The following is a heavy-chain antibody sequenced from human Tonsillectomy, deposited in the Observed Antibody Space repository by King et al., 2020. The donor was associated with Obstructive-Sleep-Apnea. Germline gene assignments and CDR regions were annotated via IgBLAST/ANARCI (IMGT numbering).Heavy chain of an antibody. CDR3: AKDWAVAGTRYFDY. CDR2: ISGSGGGT. J-gene: IGHJ4*01. CDR1: GFTFSSYA. Sequence: VQLVESGGGLVQPGGSLRLSCAASGFTFSSYAMSWVRQAPGKGLEWVSGISGSGGGTYYADSVKGRFTISRDNSTNTLYLQMNSLRAEDTAVYYCAKDWAVAGTRYFDYWGHGTMVTVSS. D-gene: IGHD6-19*01. V-gene: IGHV3-23*04.